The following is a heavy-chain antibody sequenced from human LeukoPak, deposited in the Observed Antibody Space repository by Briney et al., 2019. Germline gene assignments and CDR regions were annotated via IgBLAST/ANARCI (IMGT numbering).Heavy chain of an antibody. CDR1: GFTISNNY. D-gene: IGHD3-10*01. J-gene: IGHJ4*02. Sequence: GGPLRLSCVASGFTISNNYMNWVRQAPGKRPEWVSVIYDGGITYYIDSVKGRLTISRDDSKNTLYLQMNYLRVDDTAVYYCARDRGYSGSGSPDYWGQGTLVIVSS. CDR3: ARDRGYSGSGSPDY. CDR2: IYDGGIT. V-gene: IGHV3-66*01.